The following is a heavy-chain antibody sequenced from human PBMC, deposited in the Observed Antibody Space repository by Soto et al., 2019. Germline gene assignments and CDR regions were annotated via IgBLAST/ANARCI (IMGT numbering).Heavy chain of an antibody. V-gene: IGHV4-39*01. CDR1: GVSISSGRYY. Sequence: SETLSLTCTVSGVSISSGRYYLGWIRQPPGKGLEWIATIDYSGSTSQNPSLKSRATISIDTPQNQISLRLTSMTAADTAVYYCARLTAAVGYFD. D-gene: IGHD6-13*01. CDR3: ARLTAAVGYFD. CDR2: IDYSGST. J-gene: IGHJ4*03.